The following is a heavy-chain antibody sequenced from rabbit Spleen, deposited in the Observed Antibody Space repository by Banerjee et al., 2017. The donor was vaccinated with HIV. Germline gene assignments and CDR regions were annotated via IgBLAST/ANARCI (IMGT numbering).Heavy chain of an antibody. CDR2: IDPVFGIT. Sequence: QSLEESGGDLVKPGASLTLTCTASGFSFSSGDWMYWVRQAPGKGLEWIGYIDPVFGITYYANWVNGRFSISRENAQNTVYLKLNSLTAADTATYFCVRNRADIGGDYGPYYFDFWGQGTLVTVS. CDR3: VRNRADIGGDYGPYYFDF. D-gene: IGHD2-1*01. CDR1: GFSFSSGDW. V-gene: IGHV1S40*01. J-gene: IGHJ4*01.